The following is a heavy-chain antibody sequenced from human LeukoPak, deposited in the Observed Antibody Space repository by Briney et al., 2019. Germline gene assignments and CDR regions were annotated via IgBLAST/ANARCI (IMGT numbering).Heavy chain of an antibody. Sequence: SETLSLTCAVYGGSFSGYYWSWIRQPPGKGLEWIGEINHSGSTNYNPSLKSRVTISVDTSKNQFSLKLSSVTAADTAVYYCARGQLRFLEWLAKGAFDIWGQGTMVTVSS. CDR2: INHSGST. D-gene: IGHD3-3*01. V-gene: IGHV4-34*01. CDR3: ARGQLRFLEWLAKGAFDI. J-gene: IGHJ3*02. CDR1: GGSFSGYY.